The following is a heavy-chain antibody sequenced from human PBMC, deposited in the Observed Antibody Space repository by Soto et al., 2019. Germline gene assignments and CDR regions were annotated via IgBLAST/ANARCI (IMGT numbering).Heavy chain of an antibody. D-gene: IGHD6-25*01. Sequence: SETLSLTCTVSGGSVNSGSSYWAWLRQSPGKGLEWIGLIASAGTAFYSVSIDSRGTMSVDTYKNQFSLKLNSVTAADTARYYCGRLNQADFNRNRDWFDPWGQGILVTVSS. CDR3: GRLNQADFNRNRDWFDP. V-gene: IGHV4-39*01. CDR1: GGSVNSGSSY. J-gene: IGHJ5*02. CDR2: IASAGTA.